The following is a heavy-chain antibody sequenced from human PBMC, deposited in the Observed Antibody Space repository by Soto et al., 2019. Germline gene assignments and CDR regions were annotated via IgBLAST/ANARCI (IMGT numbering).Heavy chain of an antibody. CDR2: INPNSGGT. CDR1: GYTFTGYY. J-gene: IGHJ6*03. CDR3: ARSEGGVAGDYYYYYVDV. Sequence: GASVKVSCKASGYTFTGYYMHWVRQAPGQGLEWMGWINPNSGGTNYAQKFQGWVTMTRDTSISTAYMELSRLRSDDTAVYYCARSEGGVAGDYYYYYVDVWGKGTTVTVSS. D-gene: IGHD6-19*01. V-gene: IGHV1-2*04.